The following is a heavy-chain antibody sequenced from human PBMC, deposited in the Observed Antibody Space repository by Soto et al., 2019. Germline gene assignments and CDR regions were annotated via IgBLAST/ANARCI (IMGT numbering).Heavy chain of an antibody. V-gene: IGHV3-11*01. CDR3: ARDGTGSMDV. D-gene: IGHD2-8*02. CDR1: GFTFSDYY. CDR2: IIHSGSTI. Sequence: QVQLVESGGGLVKPGGSLRLFCAASGFTFSDYYMNWIRQAPGKGLEWVSYIIHSGSTIYYANSVTGRFTISRDNVKNSLYLQMNSLRAEDTDMYYCARDGTGSMDVWGQGTTVTVSS. J-gene: IGHJ6*02.